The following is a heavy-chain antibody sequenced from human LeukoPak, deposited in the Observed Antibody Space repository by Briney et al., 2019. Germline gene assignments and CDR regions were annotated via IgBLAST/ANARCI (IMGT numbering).Heavy chain of an antibody. D-gene: IGHD3-9*01. CDR2: ISSSGSTI. Sequence: PGGSLRLSCAASGFTFSDHYMNWIRQAPGKGLEWVSYISSSGSTIYYADSVKGRFTISRDNAKNSLYLQMSSLRAEDTAVYYCTREVRFSLRYFDSDLFWGQGTLVTVSS. J-gene: IGHJ4*02. V-gene: IGHV3-11*01. CDR1: GFTFSDHY. CDR3: TREVRFSLRYFDSDLF.